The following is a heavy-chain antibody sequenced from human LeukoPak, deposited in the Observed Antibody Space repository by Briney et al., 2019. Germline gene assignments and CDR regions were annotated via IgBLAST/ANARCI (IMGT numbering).Heavy chain of an antibody. D-gene: IGHD1-14*01. CDR1: GYTLIELS. CDR2: FYPEDGET. Sequence: ASAKVSCKLSGYTLIELSMHWVRQAPGKGLEGMGGFYPEDGETIYGQKFKGRVTMTEDTSTDTAYMELSSLRSEDTAVYYCATVFRNSGRDWYFDLWGRGTLVTVSS. V-gene: IGHV1-24*01. CDR3: ATVFRNSGRDWYFDL. J-gene: IGHJ2*01.